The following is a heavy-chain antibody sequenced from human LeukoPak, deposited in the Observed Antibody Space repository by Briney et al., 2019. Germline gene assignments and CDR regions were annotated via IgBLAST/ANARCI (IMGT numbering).Heavy chain of an antibody. V-gene: IGHV3-30-3*01. J-gene: IGHJ4*02. CDR2: ISYDGSNK. CDR3: ARNYYDSSGYYFDY. Sequence: GRSLRLSCAASGFTFSSYAMHWVRQAPGKGLEWVAVISYDGSNKYYADSVKGRFTISRDNSKNTLYLQMNSLRAEDTALYYCARNYYDSSGYYFDYWGQGTLVTVSS. CDR1: GFTFSSYA. D-gene: IGHD3-22*01.